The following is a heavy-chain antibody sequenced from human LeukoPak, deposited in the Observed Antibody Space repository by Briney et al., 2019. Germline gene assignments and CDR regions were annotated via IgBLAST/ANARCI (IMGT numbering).Heavy chain of an antibody. CDR2: IYSGGST. D-gene: IGHD1-26*01. J-gene: IGHJ4*02. CDR1: GFTVSSNY. CDR3: ARVGQWELPYDY. V-gene: IGHV3-53*01. Sequence: GGSLRLSCAASGFTVSSNYMSWVRQAPGKGLEWVSVIYSGGSTYYADSVKGRFTISGDNSKNTLYLQMNSLRAEDTAVYYCARVGQWELPYDYWGQGTLVTVSS.